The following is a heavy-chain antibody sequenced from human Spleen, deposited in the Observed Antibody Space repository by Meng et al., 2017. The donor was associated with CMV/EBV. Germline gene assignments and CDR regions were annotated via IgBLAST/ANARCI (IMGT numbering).Heavy chain of an antibody. CDR3: ARVSGWQYTGTFDY. V-gene: IGHV1-46*01. CDR2: INPSGGST. D-gene: IGHD6-19*01. CDR1: GYIFTSYY. J-gene: IGHJ4*02. Sequence: ASGYIFTSYYIPWVRQAPGQGLEWMGMINPSGGSTTYAQKFQGRVTMTKDTSTSTVYMDVSGLRSEDTAVYYCARVSGWQYTGTFDYWGQGTLVTVSS.